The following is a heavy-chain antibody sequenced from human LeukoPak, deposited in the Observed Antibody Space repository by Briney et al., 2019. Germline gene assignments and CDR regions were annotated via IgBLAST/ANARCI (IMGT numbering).Heavy chain of an antibody. CDR2: IWYDGSNK. Sequence: GGSLRLSCAASGFTFSSYGMHWVRQAPGKGLEWVAVIWYDGSNKYYADSVKGRFTISRDNSKNTLYLQMNSLRAEDTAVCYCARETAVVVAANFDYWGQGTLITVSS. V-gene: IGHV3-33*01. CDR1: GFTFSSYG. J-gene: IGHJ4*02. CDR3: ARETAVVVAANFDY. D-gene: IGHD2-15*01.